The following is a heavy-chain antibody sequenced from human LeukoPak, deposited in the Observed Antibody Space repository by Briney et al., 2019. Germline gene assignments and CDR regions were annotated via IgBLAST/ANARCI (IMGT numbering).Heavy chain of an antibody. CDR2: IRSNAFGGTA. J-gene: IGHJ4*02. V-gene: IGHV3-49*03. Sequence: SLRLSCSASGFILSEYTLNWFRQAPGRGLEWVGFIRSNAFGGTAAYASSVEGKFTISRDDSKSIAYLQMNSLKTEISGVYYCSREGSGKLCRIRRRDYWRRGSLVSVPS. D-gene: IGHD3-16*01. CDR3: SREGSGKLCRIRRRDY. CDR1: GFILSEYT.